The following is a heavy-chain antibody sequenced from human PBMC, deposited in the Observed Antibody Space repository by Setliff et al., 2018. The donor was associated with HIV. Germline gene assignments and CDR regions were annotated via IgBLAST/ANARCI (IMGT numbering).Heavy chain of an antibody. D-gene: IGHD7-27*01. CDR1: GYIFTGYY. CDR3: ARDRRAGVYYYTDV. J-gene: IGHJ6*03. Sequence: ASVKVSCKASGYIFTGYYMHWVRRAPGQGFEWMGWINPDNGRTQYGQKFQGRLTLTRDTSIRTAYMELSGLTFDDTAMDYCARDRRAGVYYYTDVWGTGTTVTVSS. V-gene: IGHV1-2*02. CDR2: INPDNGRT.